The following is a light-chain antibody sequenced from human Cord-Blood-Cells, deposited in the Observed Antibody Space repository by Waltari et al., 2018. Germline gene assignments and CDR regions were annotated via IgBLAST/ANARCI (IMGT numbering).Light chain of an antibody. J-gene: IGKJ1*01. V-gene: IGKV1-39*01. CDR1: QSMSSY. CDR2: AAS. CDR3: QQSYSTPPT. Sequence: IQMTQSPSSLSASVGDRVTITCRASQSMSSYLNWYQQKPGKAPKLLIYAASSLQSGVPSRFSGSGSGTEFTLTISSLQPEDFATYYCQQSYSTPPTFGQGTKVEIK.